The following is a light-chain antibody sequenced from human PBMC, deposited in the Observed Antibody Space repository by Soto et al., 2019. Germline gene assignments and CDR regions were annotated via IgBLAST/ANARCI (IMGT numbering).Light chain of an antibody. V-gene: IGKV1-39*01. CDR3: QQSHSIPYT. J-gene: IGKJ2*01. CDR2: AAS. CDR1: QTISSY. Sequence: DIQMTQSPSSLSASEGDRVIITCRASQTISSYLNWYQQKPGKAPKLLIYAASSLQSGVPSRFSGSGSGTDFTLTISSLQPEDFATYYCQQSHSIPYTFGQGTKLEIK.